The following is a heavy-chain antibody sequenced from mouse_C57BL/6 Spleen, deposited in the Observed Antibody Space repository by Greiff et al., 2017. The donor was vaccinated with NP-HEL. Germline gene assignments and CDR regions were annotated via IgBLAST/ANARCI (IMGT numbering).Heavy chain of an antibody. D-gene: IGHD1-1*01. J-gene: IGHJ3*01. CDR1: GYTFTSYW. CDR2: IHPNSGST. Sequence: VQLQQPGAELVKPGASVKLSCKASGYTFTSYWMHWVKQRPGQGLEWIGMIHPNSGSTNYNEKFKSKATLTVDKSSSTAYMQLSSLTSEDSAVYYCARRNYGSSYGFAYGGQGTLVTVSA. V-gene: IGHV1-64*01. CDR3: ARRNYGSSYGFAY.